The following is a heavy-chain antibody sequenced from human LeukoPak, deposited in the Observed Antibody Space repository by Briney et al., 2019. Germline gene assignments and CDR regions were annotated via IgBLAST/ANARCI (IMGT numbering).Heavy chain of an antibody. Sequence: SETLSLTCAVYGGSVSAYYWNWIRQSPGKGLEWIGEINHSGSTNYNPSLKSRVTMSVDTPKNQFSLNLSSVTAADTAAYYCARGVRGYGGNLWGQGTLVTVSS. D-gene: IGHD4-23*01. CDR3: ARGVRGYGGNL. CDR2: INHSGST. V-gene: IGHV4-34*01. CDR1: GGSVSAYY. J-gene: IGHJ5*02.